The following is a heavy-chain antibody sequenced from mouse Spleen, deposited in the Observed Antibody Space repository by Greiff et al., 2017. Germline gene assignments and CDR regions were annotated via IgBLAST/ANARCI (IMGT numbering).Heavy chain of an antibody. V-gene: IGHV5-17*02. Sequence: EVKVVESGGGLVQPGGSRKLSCAASGFTFSSFGMHWVRQAPEKGLEWVAYISSGSSTIYYADTVKGRFTISRDNPKNTLFLQMTSLRSEDTAMYYCARDLNAMDYWGQGTSVTVSS. CDR1: GFTFSSFG. CDR3: ARDLNAMDY. CDR2: ISSGSSTI. J-gene: IGHJ4*01.